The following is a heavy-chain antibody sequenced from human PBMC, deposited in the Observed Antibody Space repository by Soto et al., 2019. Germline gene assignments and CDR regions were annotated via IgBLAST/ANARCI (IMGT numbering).Heavy chain of an antibody. CDR1: GGSVNSGNYY. Sequence: SETLSLTCAVFGGSVNSGNYYWSWIRQPPGKGLEWIGEMSHSGGTHFNPSLKSRVTISVDTSKNQFSLKMSSVTAADTALYYCARIITYYDILTGYYIRYFDYWGQGTLVTVSS. D-gene: IGHD3-9*01. V-gene: IGHV4-61*01. CDR2: MSHSGGT. CDR3: ARIITYYDILTGYYIRYFDY. J-gene: IGHJ4*02.